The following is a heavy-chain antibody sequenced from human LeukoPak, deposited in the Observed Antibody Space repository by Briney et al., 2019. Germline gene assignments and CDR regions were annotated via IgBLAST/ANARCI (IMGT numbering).Heavy chain of an antibody. D-gene: IGHD6-13*01. J-gene: IGHJ1*01. V-gene: IGHV4-39*07. CDR3: AGELLRIAAAGSQAEYFQH. CDR2: IYYSGST. Sequence: PSETLSLTCTVSGGSISSSSYYWGWIRQPPWKGLEWIGSIYYSGSTYYNPSLKSRVTISVDTSKNQFSLKLSSVTAANTAVYYCAGELLRIAAAGSQAEYFQHWGQGTLVTVSS. CDR1: GGSISSSSYY.